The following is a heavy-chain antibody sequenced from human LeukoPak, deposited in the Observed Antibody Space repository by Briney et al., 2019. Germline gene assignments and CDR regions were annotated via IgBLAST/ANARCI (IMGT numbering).Heavy chain of an antibody. CDR1: GSTFSSYA. Sequence: GGSLRLSCAASGSTFSSYAMSWVRQAPGKGLEWVSAISGSGGSTYYADSVKGRFTISRDNSKNTLYLQMNSLRAEDTAVYYCAKIPRYYYGSGTGGGYFDYWGQGTLVTVSS. D-gene: IGHD3-10*01. CDR2: ISGSGGST. J-gene: IGHJ4*02. V-gene: IGHV3-23*01. CDR3: AKIPRYYYGSGTGGGYFDY.